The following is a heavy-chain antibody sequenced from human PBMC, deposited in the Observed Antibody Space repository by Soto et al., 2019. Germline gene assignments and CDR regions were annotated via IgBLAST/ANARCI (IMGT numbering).Heavy chain of an antibody. J-gene: IGHJ5*02. V-gene: IGHV4-59*01. CDR3: AAWAGDYDTWFDP. CDR1: GGSISSYY. CDR2: TYYSGST. D-gene: IGHD4-17*01. Sequence: QVQLQESGPGLVKPSETLSLTCTVSGGSISSYYWSWIRQPPGKGLAWIGYTYYSGSTNYNPSLKSRVTTSVDTSKNQFSLKLSSVPAADTAVYDCAAWAGDYDTWFDPWGQGTLVTVSS.